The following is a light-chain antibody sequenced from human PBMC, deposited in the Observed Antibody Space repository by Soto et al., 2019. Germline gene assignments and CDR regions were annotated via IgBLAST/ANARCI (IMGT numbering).Light chain of an antibody. CDR2: GAS. Sequence: EIVLTQSPGTLSLSPGERATLSCRASQSLTSTYLAWYQQKPGQAPRLFIYGASSRATGIPDRFSGSGSGTDFTLTISRLEPEDFAVYYCQHYENSPPSYTFGQGTKLEIK. J-gene: IGKJ2*01. CDR1: QSLTSTY. CDR3: QHYENSPPSYT. V-gene: IGKV3-20*01.